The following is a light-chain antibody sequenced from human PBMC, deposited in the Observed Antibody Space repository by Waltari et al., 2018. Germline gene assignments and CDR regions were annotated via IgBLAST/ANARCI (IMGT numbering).Light chain of an antibody. V-gene: IGKV1-27*01. Sequence: DIQMTQSPSSLSASVGDRVTITCRASQGISNYFAWYPQQPGKAPKVLIYAASTLQSGVPSRFSGSGCGTDFTLNISSLQREDVGSYYCQHYNSDPRTFGGGTKVEIK. CDR3: QHYNSDPRT. J-gene: IGKJ4*01. CDR2: AAS. CDR1: QGISNY.